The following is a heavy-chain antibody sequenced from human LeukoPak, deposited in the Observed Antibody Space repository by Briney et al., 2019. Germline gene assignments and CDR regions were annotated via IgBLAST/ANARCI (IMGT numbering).Heavy chain of an antibody. CDR1: GFSFSTYS. J-gene: IGHJ4*02. CDR3: ATDSPETAAFDY. V-gene: IGHV3-48*04. D-gene: IGHD1-1*01. Sequence: PGGSLRLSCTASGFSFSTYSMNWVRQAPGKGLEWVSYIVGSSSNIYYADSVKGRFTISRDNAKNSLYLQMDSLRAEDTAVYYCATDSPETAAFDYWGQGTLVTVSS. CDR2: IVGSSSNI.